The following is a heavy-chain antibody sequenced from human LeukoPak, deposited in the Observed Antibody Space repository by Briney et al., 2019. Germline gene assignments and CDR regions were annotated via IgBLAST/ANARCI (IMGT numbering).Heavy chain of an antibody. CDR3: ARRVGEPIVVVVAAAPYFDY. V-gene: IGHV3-21*01. J-gene: IGHJ4*02. D-gene: IGHD2-15*01. CDR1: GFTFSSYS. Sequence: GGSLRLSCAASGFTFSSYSMNWVRQAPGKGLEWVSSISSSSSYIYYADSVKGRFTISRDNAKNSLYLQMNSLRAEDTAVYYCARRVGEPIVVVVAAAPYFDYWGQGTLVTVSS. CDR2: ISSSSSYI.